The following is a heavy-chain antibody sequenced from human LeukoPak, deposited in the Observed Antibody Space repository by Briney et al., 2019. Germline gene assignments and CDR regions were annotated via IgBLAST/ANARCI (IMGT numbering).Heavy chain of an antibody. CDR1: GGSAGSISSSNYY. J-gene: IGHJ4*02. CDR2: IYYSGST. D-gene: IGHD4/OR15-4a*01. V-gene: IGHV4-39*01. Sequence: KSSETLSLTCTVSGGSAGSISSSNYYWGWVRQPPGKGLEWIGSIYYSGSTYYNPSLKSRVTISVDTSKNQFSLRLSSVTAADTAVYYCARLVNMGFAYWGQGTLGTVSS. CDR3: ARLVNMGFAY.